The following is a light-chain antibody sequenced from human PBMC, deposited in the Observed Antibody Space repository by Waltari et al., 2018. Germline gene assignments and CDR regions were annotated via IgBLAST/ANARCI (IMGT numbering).Light chain of an antibody. CDR3: QQYNNWPIT. J-gene: IGKJ4*01. CDR2: GAV. CDR1: ESVTNN. Sequence: EIVMTQSPATLSVSPGERATISCRASESVTNNLAWYQKRPGHPPRLLIHGAVTGATEIAARFTGSGSGTEFTLTISNLQSEDFAVYYCQQYNNWPITFGGGTKVEIK. V-gene: IGKV3-15*01.